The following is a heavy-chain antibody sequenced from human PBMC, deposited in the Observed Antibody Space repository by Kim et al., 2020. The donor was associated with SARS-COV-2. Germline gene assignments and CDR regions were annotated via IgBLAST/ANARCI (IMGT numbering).Heavy chain of an antibody. J-gene: IGHJ4*02. CDR3: ARAGKMGTAITFDF. D-gene: IGHD1-1*01. Sequence: YNPSLKSRFTISIDTAKNQFSLGLTSVTAADTAVYYCARAGKMGTAITFDFWGQGKLVAVST. V-gene: IGHV4-59*01.